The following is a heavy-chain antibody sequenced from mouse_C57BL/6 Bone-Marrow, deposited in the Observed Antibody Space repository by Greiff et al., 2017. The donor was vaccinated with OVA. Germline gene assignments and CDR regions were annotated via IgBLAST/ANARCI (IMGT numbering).Heavy chain of an antibody. CDR2: ISDGGSYT. V-gene: IGHV5-4*01. Sequence: EVQGVESGGGLVKPGGSLKLSCAASGFTFSSYAMSWVRQTPEKRLEWVATISDGGSYTYYPDNVKGRFTISRDNAKNNLYLQMSHLKSEDTAMYYRARGDYDRGAWFAYWGQGTLVTVSA. D-gene: IGHD2-4*01. J-gene: IGHJ3*01. CDR1: GFTFSSYA. CDR3: ARGDYDRGAWFAY.